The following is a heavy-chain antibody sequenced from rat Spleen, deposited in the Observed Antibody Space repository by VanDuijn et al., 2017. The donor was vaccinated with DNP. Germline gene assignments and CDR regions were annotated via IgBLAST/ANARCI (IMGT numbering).Heavy chain of an antibody. D-gene: IGHD1-1*01. CDR1: RFTFNNYW. J-gene: IGHJ3*01. CDR3: AIYFYSGDNWFAY. CDR2: ITSRSGGT. V-gene: IGHV5-31*01. Sequence: EVQVVESGGDLVQPGRSLKLSCVASRFTFNNYWMTWIRQFPGKGLAWVASITSRSGGTYYPDSVKGRFTISRDYTKNTLYLQMNSLRSEDTATYYCAIYFYSGDNWFAYWGQGTLVTVSS.